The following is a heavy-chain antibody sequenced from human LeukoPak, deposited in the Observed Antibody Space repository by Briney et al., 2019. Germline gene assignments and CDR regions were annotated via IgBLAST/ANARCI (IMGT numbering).Heavy chain of an antibody. V-gene: IGHV1-2*02. J-gene: IGHJ4*02. CDR1: GYTFTGYF. Sequence: GASVKASCKASGYTFTGYFMHWVRQAPGQGLEWMGWINPNSGGTNYARKFQGRVTMTRDTSISTAYMELSRLRSDDTAVYYCARGGIQLWFLVDYWGQGTLVTVSS. CDR3: ARGGIQLWFLVDY. CDR2: INPNSGGT. D-gene: IGHD5-18*01.